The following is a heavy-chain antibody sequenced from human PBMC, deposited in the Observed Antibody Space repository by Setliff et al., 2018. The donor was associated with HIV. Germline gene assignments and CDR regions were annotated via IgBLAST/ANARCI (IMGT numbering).Heavy chain of an antibody. CDR1: GFMFNIYE. Sequence: PGGSLRLSCAASGFMFNIYEMNRVRQAPGKGLEWVSYISSGSVNIFYADSVKGRFTISRDNAKNSLYLQMNSLRAEDTAIYYCARGSLRGVLALGMDVWGQGTTVTVSS. CDR2: ISSGSVNI. CDR3: ARGSLRGVLALGMDV. J-gene: IGHJ6*02. D-gene: IGHD3-10*01. V-gene: IGHV3-48*03.